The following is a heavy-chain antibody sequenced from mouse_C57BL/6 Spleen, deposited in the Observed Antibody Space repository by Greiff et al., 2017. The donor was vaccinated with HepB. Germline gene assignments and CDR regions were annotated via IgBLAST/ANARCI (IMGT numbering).Heavy chain of an antibody. J-gene: IGHJ2*01. CDR3: ARNGYDAPSLGY. D-gene: IGHD2-2*01. V-gene: IGHV1-52*01. CDR2: IDPSDSET. CDR1: GYTFTSYW. Sequence: QQSGAELVRPGSSVKLSCKASGYTFTSYWMHWVKQRPIQGLEWIGNIDPSDSETHYNQKFKDKATLTVDKSSSTAYMQLSSLTSEDSAVYYCARNGYDAPSLGYWGQGTTLTVSS.